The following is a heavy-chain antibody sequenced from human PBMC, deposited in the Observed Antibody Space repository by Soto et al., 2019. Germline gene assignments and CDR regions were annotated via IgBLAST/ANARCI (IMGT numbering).Heavy chain of an antibody. V-gene: IGHV3-9*01. D-gene: IGHD2-8*01. J-gene: IGHJ4*02. CDR1: GISFDDYA. CDR3: AKDTAPGFYDANGHLDY. CDR2: INWDSGDI. Sequence: LRLSCVVSGISFDDYAIHWVRQFPGKVLEWVSGINWDSGDIGYADSVKGRFTISRDNAKSSLYLQMNSLKTEDTALYYCAKDTAPGFYDANGHLDYWGQGTPVTVSS.